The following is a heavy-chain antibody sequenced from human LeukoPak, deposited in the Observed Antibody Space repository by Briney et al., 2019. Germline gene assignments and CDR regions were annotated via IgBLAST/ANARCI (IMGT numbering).Heavy chain of an antibody. CDR3: ARIHGDYNDP. V-gene: IGHV4-59*01. J-gene: IGHJ5*02. CDR1: GGSISSYY. Sequence: KPSETLSLTCTVSGGSISSYYWSWIRQPPGKGLEWIGYIYYSGSTNYNPSLKSRVTISVDTSENQFSLKLSSVTAADTAVYYCARIHGDYNDPWGQGTLVTVSS. CDR2: IYYSGST. D-gene: IGHD4-17*01.